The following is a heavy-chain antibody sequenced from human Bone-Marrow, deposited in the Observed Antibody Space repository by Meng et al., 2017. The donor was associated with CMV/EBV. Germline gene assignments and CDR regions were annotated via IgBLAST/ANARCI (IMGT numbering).Heavy chain of an antibody. CDR2: IYYSGST. V-gene: IGHV4-31*03. CDR3: ASQERDYYYDSSGYVGY. CDR1: GGSISSDY. J-gene: IGHJ4*02. D-gene: IGHD3-22*01. Sequence: LRLSCTVSGGSISSDYWSWIRQHPGKGLEWIGYIYYSGSTYYNPSLKSRVTISVDTSKNQFSLKLSSVTAADTAVYYWASQERDYYYDSSGYVGYWGQGTLVTVSS.